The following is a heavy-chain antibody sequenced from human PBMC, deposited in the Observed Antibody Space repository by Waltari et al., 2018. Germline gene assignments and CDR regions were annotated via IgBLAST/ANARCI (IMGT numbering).Heavy chain of an antibody. CDR2: ISSSSSTI. CDR3: ARGSTYYSSSWYWGWFDP. J-gene: IGHJ5*02. Sequence: EVQLVESGGGLVQPGGSLRLSCAASGFTFSSYSMNWVRQAPGKGLEWVSYISSSSSTIYYADSVKGRFTISRDNAKNSLYLQMNSLRAEDTAVYYCARGSTYYSSSWYWGWFDPWGQGTLVTVSS. CDR1: GFTFSSYS. V-gene: IGHV3-48*04. D-gene: IGHD6-13*01.